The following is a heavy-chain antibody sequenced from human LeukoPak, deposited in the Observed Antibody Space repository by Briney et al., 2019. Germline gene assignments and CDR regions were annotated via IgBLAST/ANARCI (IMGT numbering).Heavy chain of an antibody. CDR3: AKGIRWQNWFPP. Sequence: GGSLRLSCAVSGLTFSGYYMSWVSQAPGKGLEWVSAISGSGGSTYYADSVKGRFTISRDNSKNTLYLQMNSRRAEDTAVYYCAKGIRWQNWFPPWGEKTLLTVSS. J-gene: IGHJ5*02. CDR2: ISGSGGST. V-gene: IGHV3-23*01. D-gene: IGHD4-23*01. CDR1: GLTFSGYY.